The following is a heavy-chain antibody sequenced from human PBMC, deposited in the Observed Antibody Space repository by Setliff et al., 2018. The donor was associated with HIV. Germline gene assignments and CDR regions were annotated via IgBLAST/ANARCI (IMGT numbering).Heavy chain of an antibody. J-gene: IGHJ6*02. Sequence: PGGSLRLSCAASGFIFSNYNMNWVRQAPGKGLEWVSTVGCWGTCTYFADSVKGRFTISADTSKNTLYLQMTRLSAEDTAVYYCARDLDPYFAMAVWGQGTTVTVSS. CDR1: GFIFSNYN. CDR3: ARDLDPYFAMAV. V-gene: IGHV3-23*01. CDR2: VGCWGTCT.